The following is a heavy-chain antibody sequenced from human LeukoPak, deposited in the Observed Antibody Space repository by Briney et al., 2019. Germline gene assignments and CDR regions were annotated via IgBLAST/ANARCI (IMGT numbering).Heavy chain of an antibody. D-gene: IGHD6-13*01. CDR1: GFTFSSYS. V-gene: IGHV3-48*01. CDR3: ARVVAAAGTGYYYYMDV. CDR2: ISSSSSTI. J-gene: IGHJ6*03. Sequence: GGSLRLSCAASGFTFSSYSMNWVRQAPGKGLEWVSYISSSSSTIYYADSEKGRFTISRDNAKNSLYLQMNSLRAEDTAVYYCARVVAAAGTGYYYYMDVWGKGTTVTVSS.